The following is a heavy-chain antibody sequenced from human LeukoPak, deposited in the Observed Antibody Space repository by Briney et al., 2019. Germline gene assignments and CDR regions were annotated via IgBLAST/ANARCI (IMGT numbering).Heavy chain of an antibody. CDR3: ARDGAYYYASFGYYQY. J-gene: IGHJ4*02. CDR2: IIPIFGTT. Sequence: ASVKVSCKASGGTFSSYAVYWVRQAPGQGLEWMGRIIPIFGTTNYAQKSQGRVTITTDESTSTAYMELSSLRSEDTAVYYCARDGAYYYASFGYYQYWGQGTLVTVSS. D-gene: IGHD3-22*01. CDR1: GGTFSSYA. V-gene: IGHV1-69*05.